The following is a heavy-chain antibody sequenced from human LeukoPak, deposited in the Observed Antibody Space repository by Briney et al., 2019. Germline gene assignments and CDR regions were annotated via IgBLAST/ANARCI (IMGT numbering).Heavy chain of an antibody. CDR3: ARSPVASYFDY. CDR2: INHSGST. D-gene: IGHD5-12*01. Sequence: SETLSLTCAVYGGSFSGYYWSWIRQPPGKGLEWIGEINHSGSTNYNPSLKSRVTISVDTSKNQFSLSLSSVTAADTAVYYCARSPVASYFDYWGQGTLVTVSS. V-gene: IGHV4-34*01. CDR1: GGSFSGYY. J-gene: IGHJ4*02.